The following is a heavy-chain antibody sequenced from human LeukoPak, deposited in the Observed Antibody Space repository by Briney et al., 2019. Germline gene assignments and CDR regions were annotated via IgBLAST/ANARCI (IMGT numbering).Heavy chain of an antibody. D-gene: IGHD2-15*01. CDR3: GGRRIDCSDTGCYVDY. CDR1: GYTFTGYY. Sequence: ASVKVSCKASGYTFTGYYMHWVRQAPGQGLEWMGWMNPNRGDTSYAQKFQGRVTMTRDTPINTAYMELSGLTSDDTAVYYCGGRRIDCSDTGCYVDYWGQGTLVTVSS. J-gene: IGHJ4*02. CDR2: MNPNRGDT. V-gene: IGHV1-2*02.